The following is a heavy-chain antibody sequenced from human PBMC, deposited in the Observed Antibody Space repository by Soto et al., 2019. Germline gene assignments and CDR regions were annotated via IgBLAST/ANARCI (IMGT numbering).Heavy chain of an antibody. J-gene: IGHJ4*02. CDR3: ASGIQLWLRRINTGYSG. Sequence: QVQLVQSGAEVKKPESSVKVSCKAPGGTFSTYAISWVRQAPGQGLEWMGGIIPMFGTANYAQRFQDRVTMTADESTNTVYMELSSLRSEATAVYFCASGIQLWLRRINTGYSGWGQGTLVTGSS. CDR2: IIPMFGTA. CDR1: GGTFSTYA. V-gene: IGHV1-69*12. D-gene: IGHD5-18*01.